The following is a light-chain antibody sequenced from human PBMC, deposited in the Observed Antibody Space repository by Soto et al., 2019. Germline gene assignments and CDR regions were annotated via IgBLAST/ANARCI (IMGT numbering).Light chain of an antibody. Sequence: QAVVTQPPSASGTPGQRVTISCSGSSSNIGSNTVNWYQQLPGTAPKLLIYSNNQRPSGVPDRFSGSRSGTSASLAISGLQSEDEGDYYCAAWDDSLNGRGVFGGGTKVTAL. CDR1: SSNIGSNT. CDR3: AAWDDSLNGRGV. V-gene: IGLV1-44*01. CDR2: SNN. J-gene: IGLJ3*02.